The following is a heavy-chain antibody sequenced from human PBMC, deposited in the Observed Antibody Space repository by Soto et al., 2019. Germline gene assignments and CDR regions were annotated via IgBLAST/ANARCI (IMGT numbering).Heavy chain of an antibody. J-gene: IGHJ4*02. V-gene: IGHV3-23*01. CDR1: GFTFSSYV. CDR3: AKDLVTVVITSMDY. CDR2: ISGRGGST. Sequence: GGSLRLSCAASGFTFSSYVMSWVRQTPGKGLEWVSAISGRGGSTYYADSVKGRFTISRDNSKNTLYLQMNSLRAEDTAVYYCAKDLVTVVITSMDYWGQGTLVTVSS. D-gene: IGHD3-22*01.